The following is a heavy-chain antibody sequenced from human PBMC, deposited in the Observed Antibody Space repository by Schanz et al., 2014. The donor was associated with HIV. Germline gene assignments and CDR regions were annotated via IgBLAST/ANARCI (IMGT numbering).Heavy chain of an antibody. D-gene: IGHD3-22*01. CDR1: GFTISSNY. V-gene: IGHV4-34*01. CDR3: ARDNDPYYFDTSGHYDRLFDY. Sequence: VQLVKTGGGLIQPGGSLRLSCAVSGFTISSNYMSWVRQAPGKGLEWIGGINHSGTTNYNPSVNSRVTISLDTSKRQFSLRLTSVTAADTAIYYCARDNDPYYFDTSGHYDRLFDYWGQGTPVTVSS. J-gene: IGHJ4*02. CDR2: INHSGTT.